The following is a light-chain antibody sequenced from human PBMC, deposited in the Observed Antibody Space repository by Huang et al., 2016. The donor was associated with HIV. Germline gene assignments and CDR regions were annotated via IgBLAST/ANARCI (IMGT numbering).Light chain of an antibody. Sequence: EVVLTQSPATLSLSPGERATLSCRASQTISRYLAWYQHKPGQPPRLLIYDTSKRAPGIPARFSGSGSGTDFTLTISSLEPEDFAVYYCHQRAGWPLFGGGTKVEIK. CDR1: QTISRY. V-gene: IGKV3-11*01. CDR2: DTS. CDR3: HQRAGWPL. J-gene: IGKJ4*02.